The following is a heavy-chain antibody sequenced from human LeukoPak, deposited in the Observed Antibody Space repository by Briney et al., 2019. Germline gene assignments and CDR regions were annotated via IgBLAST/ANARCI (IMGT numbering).Heavy chain of an antibody. CDR1: DDSINNNY. V-gene: IGHV4-59*08. CDR3: ARRGLNRQNFDY. J-gene: IGHJ4*02. D-gene: IGHD3-16*01. Sequence: PSETLSLTCTVSDDSINNNYWSWIRQPPGKELECIGYIHYSGSTNYNPSLKSRVTISIDTSKNQFSLKPNSVTAADTAVYYCARRGLNRQNFDYWGQGTLVTVSS. CDR2: IHYSGST.